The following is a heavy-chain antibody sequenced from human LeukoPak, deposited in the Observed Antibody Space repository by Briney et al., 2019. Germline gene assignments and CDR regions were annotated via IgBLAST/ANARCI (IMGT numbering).Heavy chain of an antibody. D-gene: IGHD3-3*01. Sequence: GESLKISCKGSGYSFTTYWIGWVRQMPGKGLEWMGIIFPGDSATRYSPSFQGQVTISADKSISTAYLQWSSLKASDTAMYYCARPRVGGYYTYDYWGQGTLVTVSS. CDR1: GYSFTTYW. CDR3: ARPRVGGYYTYDY. V-gene: IGHV5-51*01. J-gene: IGHJ4*02. CDR2: IFPGDSAT.